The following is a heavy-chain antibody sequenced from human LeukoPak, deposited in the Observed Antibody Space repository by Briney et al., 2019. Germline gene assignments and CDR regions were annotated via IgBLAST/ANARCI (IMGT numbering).Heavy chain of an antibody. CDR2: ISSSATYT. Sequence: GGSLRLSCGASGFSFSDYYMNWIRQAPGKGLEWVSYISSSATYTDYAESVKGRFTVSRDNTKNSLYLQMNSLRAEDTAVYYCARSFYDFLNGPYEEAFDMWGQGTMVTVSS. CDR3: ARSFYDFLNGPYEEAFDM. D-gene: IGHD3-3*01. J-gene: IGHJ3*02. V-gene: IGHV3-11*03. CDR1: GFSFSDYY.